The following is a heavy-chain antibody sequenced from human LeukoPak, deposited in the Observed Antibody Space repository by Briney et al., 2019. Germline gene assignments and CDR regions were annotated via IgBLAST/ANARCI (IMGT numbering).Heavy chain of an antibody. CDR2: IRFDGSNE. CDR1: GFTFSTYG. D-gene: IGHD2-15*01. V-gene: IGHV3-30*02. CDR3: AKDLRYCSGYTCPPREIDY. Sequence: PGGSLRLSCAASGFTFSTYGMHWVRQAPGKGLEWVAFIRFDGSNEYYADSVKGRFTIYRDDSKNTLYLRMNGLRPEDTALYYCAKDLRYCSGYTCPPREIDYWGHGTLVTVSS. J-gene: IGHJ4*01.